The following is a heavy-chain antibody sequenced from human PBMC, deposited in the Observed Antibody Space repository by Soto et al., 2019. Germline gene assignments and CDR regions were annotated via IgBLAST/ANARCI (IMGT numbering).Heavy chain of an antibody. V-gene: IGHV3-23*01. D-gene: IGHD6-19*01. J-gene: IGHJ4*02. CDR3: VKGGWLDDY. Sequence: EVQLLESGGGLVQPGGSLRLSCAASGFTFSTYVMTWVRQAPGKGLEWVSAISASGGDTYYADSVKGRFTISRDNSKNTLYLQVNSLRVEDTAIYYCVKGGWLDDYGAKGTLDTVSA. CDR2: ISASGGDT. CDR1: GFTFSTYV.